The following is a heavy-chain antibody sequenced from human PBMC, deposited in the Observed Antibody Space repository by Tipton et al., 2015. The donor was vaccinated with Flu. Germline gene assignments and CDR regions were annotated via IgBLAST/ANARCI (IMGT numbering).Heavy chain of an antibody. V-gene: IGHV4-59*01. CDR2: IYYSGRT. D-gene: IGHD3-22*01. J-gene: IGHJ3*02. CDR3: ARGPLDYYDSSGHYYVGSAFDM. Sequence: TLSLTCTVSGGSISSYYWSCIRQPPGKGLERVGYIYYSGRTNYNPSLKSRVIISVNTSKNQFSLKLSSLTAADTAVYFCARGPLDYYDSSGHYYVGSAFDMWVQGTMVTVSS. CDR1: GGSISSYY.